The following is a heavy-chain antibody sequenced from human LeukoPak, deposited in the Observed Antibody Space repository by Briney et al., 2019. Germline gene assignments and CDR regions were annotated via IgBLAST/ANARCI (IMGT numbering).Heavy chain of an antibody. V-gene: IGHV5-51*01. CDR1: GYSFTSYW. Sequence: GESLKISCKGSGYSFTSYWIGWVRQLPGKGLEWMGIIYPGDSDTRYSPSFQGQVTISADKSISTAYLQWSSPKASDTAMYYCARQRRSDYGVRGAFDIWGQGTMVTVSS. D-gene: IGHD4-17*01. CDR3: ARQRRSDYGVRGAFDI. J-gene: IGHJ3*02. CDR2: IYPGDSDT.